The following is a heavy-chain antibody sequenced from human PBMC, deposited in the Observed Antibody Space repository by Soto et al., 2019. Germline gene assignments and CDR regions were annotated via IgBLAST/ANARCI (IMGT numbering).Heavy chain of an antibody. CDR2: ISGSGGST. CDR1: GFTFSSYS. J-gene: IGHJ4*02. D-gene: IGHD3-22*01. Sequence: PGGSLRLSCAASGFTFSSYSMNWVRQAPGKGLEWVSAISGSGGSTYYADSVKGRFTISRDNSKNTLYLQMNSLRAEDTAVYYCAKLPDYYDSSGYYSPYYFDYWGQGTLVTVSS. CDR3: AKLPDYYDSSGYYSPYYFDY. V-gene: IGHV3-23*01.